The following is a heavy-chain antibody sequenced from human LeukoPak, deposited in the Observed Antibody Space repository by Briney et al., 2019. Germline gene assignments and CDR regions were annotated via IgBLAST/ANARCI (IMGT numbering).Heavy chain of an antibody. CDR1: GFTFSSYA. D-gene: IGHD6-13*01. CDR3: AKDRELYSSSWYPETYYFDY. V-gene: IGHV3-30*04. CDR2: ISYDGSNK. J-gene: IGHJ4*02. Sequence: PGRSLRLSCAASGFTFSSYAMHWVRQAPGKGLEWVAVISYDGSNKYYADSVKGRFTISRDNSKNTLYLRMNSLRAEDTAVYYCAKDRELYSSSWYPETYYFDYWGQGTLVTVSS.